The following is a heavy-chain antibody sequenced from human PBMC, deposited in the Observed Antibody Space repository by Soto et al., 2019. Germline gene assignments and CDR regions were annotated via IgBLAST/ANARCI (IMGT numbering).Heavy chain of an antibody. D-gene: IGHD2-2*01. CDR1: GFTFSSYW. V-gene: IGHV3-7*03. Sequence: EVQLVESGGGLVQPGGSPRLSCAASGFTFSSYWMSWVRQAPGKGLEWVANIKQDGSEKYYVDSVKGRFTISRDNAKHSLYLQMNRLRAEDTAVYYCSSVDVVVPAAPSRYYYYGMDVWGPGTTVTVSS. J-gene: IGHJ6*02. CDR3: SSVDVVVPAAPSRYYYYGMDV. CDR2: IKQDGSEK.